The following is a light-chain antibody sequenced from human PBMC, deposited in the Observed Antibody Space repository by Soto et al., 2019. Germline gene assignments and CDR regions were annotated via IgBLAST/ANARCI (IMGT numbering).Light chain of an antibody. J-gene: IGKJ1*01. CDR1: QSVSSSY. V-gene: IGKV3-20*01. CDR3: QQYGSSPWT. CDR2: GAS. Sequence: LTQSAGPLTLSPGERATLSCRASQSVSSSYLAWYQQKPGQAPRLLIYGASSRATGIPDRFSGSGSGTDFTLTISRLEPEDFAVYYCQQYGSSPWTFGQGTKVDI.